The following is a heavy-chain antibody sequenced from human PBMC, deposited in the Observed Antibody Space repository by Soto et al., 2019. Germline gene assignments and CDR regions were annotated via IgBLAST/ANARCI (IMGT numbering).Heavy chain of an antibody. D-gene: IGHD3-10*01. CDR1: GGSISSSSYY. Sequence: ASETLSLTCTVSGGSISSSSYYWGWIRQPPGKGLEWIGSIYYSGSTYYNPSLKSRVTISVDTSKNQFSLKLSSVTAADTAVYYFASTYYYGWGVNWFDPWGQGTLVTVPS. CDR2: IYYSGST. J-gene: IGHJ5*02. V-gene: IGHV4-39*01. CDR3: ASTYYYGWGVNWFDP.